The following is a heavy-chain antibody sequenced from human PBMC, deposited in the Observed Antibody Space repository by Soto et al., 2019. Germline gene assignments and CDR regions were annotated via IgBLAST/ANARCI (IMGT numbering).Heavy chain of an antibody. CDR2: ISGYNDNT. J-gene: IGHJ4*02. CDR1: GYTFTSSG. CDR3: GREYSSRWNHIDY. V-gene: IGHV1-18*01. Sequence: QVQLVQSGAEVKKSGASVKVSCKASGYTFTSSGISWVRQAPGQGLEWMGWISGYNDNTNYAQKFQGRVTMTADTPTSTAYMELRSLRSDDTAVYFCGREYSSRWNHIDYWGQGTLVTVSS. D-gene: IGHD6-13*01.